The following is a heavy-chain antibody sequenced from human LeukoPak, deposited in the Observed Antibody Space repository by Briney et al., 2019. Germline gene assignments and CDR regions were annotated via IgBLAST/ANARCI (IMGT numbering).Heavy chain of an antibody. Sequence: RGESLKISCKGSGYSFTSYWIGWVRQMPGKGLEWMGIIYPGDSDTRYSPSFRGQVTISADKSISTAYLQWSSLKASDTAIYYCARGDAALVSYYFDYWGQGTLVTVSS. J-gene: IGHJ4*02. CDR2: IYPGDSDT. V-gene: IGHV5-51*01. CDR3: ARGDAALVSYYFDY. D-gene: IGHD5-18*01. CDR1: GYSFTSYW.